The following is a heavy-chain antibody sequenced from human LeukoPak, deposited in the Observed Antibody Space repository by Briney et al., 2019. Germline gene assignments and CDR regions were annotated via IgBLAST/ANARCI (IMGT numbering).Heavy chain of an antibody. V-gene: IGHV3-30*18. CDR1: GFTFSSYG. CDR2: ISYDGSNK. Sequence: GGSLRLSCAASGFTFSSYGMHWVRQAPGKGLEWGAVISYDGSNKYYADSVKGRFTISRDNSKNTLYLQMNSLRAEDTAVYYCAKDLDYYDSSGYYDYWGQGTLVTVSS. CDR3: AKDLDYYDSSGYYDY. J-gene: IGHJ4*02. D-gene: IGHD3-22*01.